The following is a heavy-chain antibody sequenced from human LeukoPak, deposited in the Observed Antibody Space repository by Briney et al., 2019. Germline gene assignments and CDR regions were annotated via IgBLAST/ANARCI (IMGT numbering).Heavy chain of an antibody. Sequence: GGSLRLSCAASGFTFSSYSMNWVRQAPGKGLEWVSCISSSSTIYYADSVKGRFTISRDNAKNSLYLQMNSLRAEDTAVYYCARDFYGDSKRPYYFDYWGQGTLVTVSS. CDR3: ARDFYGDSKRPYYFDY. D-gene: IGHD4-17*01. CDR1: GFTFSSYS. J-gene: IGHJ4*02. V-gene: IGHV3-48*04. CDR2: ISSSSTI.